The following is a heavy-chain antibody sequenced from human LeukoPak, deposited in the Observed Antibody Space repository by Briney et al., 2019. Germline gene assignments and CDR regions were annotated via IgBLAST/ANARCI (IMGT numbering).Heavy chain of an antibody. CDR2: INTNSGGT. V-gene: IGHV1-2*02. CDR3: ARASYYYDSSGYPGYYFDY. J-gene: IGHJ4*02. Sequence: GASVKVSCKASGYTFTGYYMHWVRQAPGQGLEWMGWINTNSGGTNYAQKFQGRVTMTRDTSISTAYMELSRLRSDDTAVYYCARASYYYDSSGYPGYYFDYWGQGTLVTVSS. D-gene: IGHD3-22*01. CDR1: GYTFTGYY.